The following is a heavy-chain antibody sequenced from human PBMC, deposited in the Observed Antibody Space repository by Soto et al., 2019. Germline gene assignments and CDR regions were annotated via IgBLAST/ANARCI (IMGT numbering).Heavy chain of an antibody. J-gene: IGHJ4*02. D-gene: IGHD6-19*01. V-gene: IGHV1-8*01. Sequence: QVQLVQTGAEVTKPGASVKVSCKASGYTFSSYDINWVRQATGQGLEWMGWLNPNSGDTGYAQKFQGRVTLTRNTSINTDYIELSSLTSDDTDVYYCASSGGGWYLYWGQGNLVTVSS. CDR1: GYTFSSYD. CDR3: ASSGGGWYLY. CDR2: LNPNSGDT.